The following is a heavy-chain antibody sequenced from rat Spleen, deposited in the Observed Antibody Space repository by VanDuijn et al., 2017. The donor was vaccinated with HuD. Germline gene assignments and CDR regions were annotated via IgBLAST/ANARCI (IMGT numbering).Heavy chain of an antibody. CDR2: ITTGGAIT. CDR3: TREDWVLDA. D-gene: IGHD1-6*01. Sequence: EVQLVESGGGLVQPGRSLKLSCAASGFTFSNYDMAWVRQAPKKGLEWVASITTGGAITSYRDSVKGRFTISRDNAMSTLYLQMNSLRSEDTATYYCTREDWVLDAWGQGTSVTVSS. CDR1: GFTFSNYD. V-gene: IGHV5-27*01. J-gene: IGHJ4*01.